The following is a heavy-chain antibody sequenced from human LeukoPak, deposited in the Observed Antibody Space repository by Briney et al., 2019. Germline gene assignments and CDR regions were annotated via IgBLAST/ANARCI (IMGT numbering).Heavy chain of an antibody. V-gene: IGHV3-30*03. CDR3: ARGRVAVAGPDPYYYYMDV. Sequence: GGSLRLSCAASGFTLSNAWMSWVRQAPGKGLEWVALISYDGSNEYYADSVKGRFTISRDNSKNTLYLQMNSLRAEDTAAYYCARGRVAVAGPDPYYYYMDVWGKGTTVTVSS. CDR2: ISYDGSNE. CDR1: GFTLSNAW. J-gene: IGHJ6*03. D-gene: IGHD6-19*01.